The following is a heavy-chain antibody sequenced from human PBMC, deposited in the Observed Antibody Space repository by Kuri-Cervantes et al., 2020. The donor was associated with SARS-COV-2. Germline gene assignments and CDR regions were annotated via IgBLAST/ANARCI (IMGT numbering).Heavy chain of an antibody. V-gene: IGHV5-51*01. CDR3: ARSSTPSVVIATSPLDY. CDR2: IYPGDSDT. D-gene: IGHD2-21*01. J-gene: IGHJ4*02. CDR1: GYSFTSYW. Sequence: KVSCKGSGYSFTSYWIGWVRQMPGKGLEWMGIIYPGDSDTRYSPSFQGQVTISADKSISTAYLQWSSLKASDTAMYYSARSSTPSVVIATSPLDYWGQGTLVTVSS.